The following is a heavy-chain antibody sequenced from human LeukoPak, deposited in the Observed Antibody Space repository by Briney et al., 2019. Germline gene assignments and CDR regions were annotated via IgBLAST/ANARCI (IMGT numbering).Heavy chain of an antibody. Sequence: GGSLRLSCAASGFTFSTYWMHWVRQGPGKGLVWVSRMNSVGSNKDYADSVKGRFTISRDNAKNTLYLQMNNLTAEDTGVYYCIRGSLTAGDYWGQGTLVTVSS. J-gene: IGHJ4*02. V-gene: IGHV3-74*01. D-gene: IGHD6-13*01. CDR3: IRGSLTAGDY. CDR1: GFTFSTYW. CDR2: MNSVGSNK.